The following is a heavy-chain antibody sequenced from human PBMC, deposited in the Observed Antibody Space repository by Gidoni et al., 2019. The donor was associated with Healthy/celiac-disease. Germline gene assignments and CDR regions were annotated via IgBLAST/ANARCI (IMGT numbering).Heavy chain of an antibody. CDR2: ISYDGSNK. J-gene: IGHJ4*02. CDR3: AKGGLYGSDLDFINYFDY. D-gene: IGHD4-17*01. V-gene: IGHV3-30*18. CDR1: GFTFSIYG. Sequence: QVLLVESGGGVVQPGRSLRLSCAASGFTFSIYGMHWVRQAPGKGLEWVTVISYDGSNKYYADSVKGRFTISRDNSKNTLYLQMDSLRAEDTAVFYCAKGGLYGSDLDFINYFDYWGQGTLVTVSS.